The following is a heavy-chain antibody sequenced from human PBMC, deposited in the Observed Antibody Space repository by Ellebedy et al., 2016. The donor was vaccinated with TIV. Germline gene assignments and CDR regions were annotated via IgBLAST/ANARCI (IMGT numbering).Heavy chain of an antibody. CDR3: ATREWQDPMDV. J-gene: IGHJ6*02. CDR2: INTGNDNT. V-gene: IGHV1-3*04. Sequence: ASVKVSCXASGHSFTRYGIHWVRQAPGQSFEWMGWINTGNDNTKYSQKLQGRVTITRDYMELSGLMSEDTAVYYCATREWQDPMDVWGQGTTVTVSS. D-gene: IGHD3-3*01. CDR1: GHSFTRYG.